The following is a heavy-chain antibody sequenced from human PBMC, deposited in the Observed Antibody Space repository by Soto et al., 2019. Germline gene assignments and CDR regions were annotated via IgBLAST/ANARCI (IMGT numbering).Heavy chain of an antibody. Sequence: QVQLVESGGGVVQPGRSLRLSCAASGFTFSSYGMHWVRQAPGKGLEWVAVISYDGSNKYYADSVKGRFTISRDNSKNTLYLQMNSLRAEDTAVYYCAKHTDCSGGSCYRNYFDYWGQGTLVTVSS. CDR1: GFTFSSYG. V-gene: IGHV3-30*18. CDR3: AKHTDCSGGSCYRNYFDY. J-gene: IGHJ4*02. D-gene: IGHD2-15*01. CDR2: ISYDGSNK.